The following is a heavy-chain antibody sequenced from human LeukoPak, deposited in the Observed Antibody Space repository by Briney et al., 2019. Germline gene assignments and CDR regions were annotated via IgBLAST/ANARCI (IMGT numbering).Heavy chain of an antibody. CDR2: IKSKTDGGTT. J-gene: IGHJ3*02. V-gene: IGHV3-15*01. Sequence: GGSLRLSCAASGFTFSKAWMSWVRQAPGKGLEWVGRIKSKTDGGTTDYAAPVKGRITISRDDSKNTLYLQMNSLKTEDTAVYYCTTSGLSAYRDGYDAFDIWGQGTMITVSS. D-gene: IGHD6-13*01. CDR3: TTSGLSAYRDGYDAFDI. CDR1: GFTFSKAW.